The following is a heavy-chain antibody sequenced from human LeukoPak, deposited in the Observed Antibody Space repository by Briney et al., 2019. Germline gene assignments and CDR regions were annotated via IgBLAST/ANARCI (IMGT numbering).Heavy chain of an antibody. Sequence: SETLSLTCTVSGGSISSYYWSWIRQPPGKGLEWIGYIYYSGSANYNPSLKSRVTISVDTSKNQFSLKLSSVTAADTAVYYCARDRSGMNYYYYGMDVWGQGTTVTVSS. CDR1: GGSISSYY. D-gene: IGHD1-26*01. J-gene: IGHJ6*02. V-gene: IGHV4-59*01. CDR3: ARDRSGMNYYYYGMDV. CDR2: IYYSGSA.